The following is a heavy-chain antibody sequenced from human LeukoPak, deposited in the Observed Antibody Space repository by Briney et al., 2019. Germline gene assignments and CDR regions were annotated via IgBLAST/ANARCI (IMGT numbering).Heavy chain of an antibody. CDR2: ICPDGTVT. Sequence: QPGGSLRLPCAASGFTFSTYCMHWVRQAPGKGPMWVSRICPDGTVTNYADSVKARFIISRDNARNTVYLQMNSLRVEDTAVYYCVRDFRSADYWGQGTLVTVSS. CDR1: GFTFSTYC. J-gene: IGHJ4*02. V-gene: IGHV3-74*01. CDR3: VRDFRSADY.